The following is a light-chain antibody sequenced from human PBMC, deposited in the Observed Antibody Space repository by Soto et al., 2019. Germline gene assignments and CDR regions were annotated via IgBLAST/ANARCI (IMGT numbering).Light chain of an antibody. CDR3: HQSYDIPT. CDR1: QSISSW. J-gene: IGKJ5*01. Sequence: QMTQSPSTLSASVGDRVTITCRASQSISSWLAWYQQKPGKAPKLLIYAASSLQSGVPSRFSGSGSGTDFTLTVRSLQPEDFATYYCHQSYDIPTFGQGTRLEIK. CDR2: AAS. V-gene: IGKV1-39*01.